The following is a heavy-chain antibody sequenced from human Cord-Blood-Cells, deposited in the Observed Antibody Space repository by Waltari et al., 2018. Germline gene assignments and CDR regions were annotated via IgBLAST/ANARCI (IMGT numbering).Heavy chain of an antibody. CDR3: ARLLGVGDAFDI. CDR1: GGSISSSSYY. CDR2: IYYSGGT. J-gene: IGHJ3*02. D-gene: IGHD3-3*01. Sequence: QLQLQESGPGLVKPSETLSLTCTVSGGSISSSSYYWGWIRRPPGKGLEWIGSIYYSGGTYDTPSLKGRVTISVDTSKNQFSLKLSSVTAADTAVYYCARLLGVGDAFDIWGQGTMVTVSS. V-gene: IGHV4-39*07.